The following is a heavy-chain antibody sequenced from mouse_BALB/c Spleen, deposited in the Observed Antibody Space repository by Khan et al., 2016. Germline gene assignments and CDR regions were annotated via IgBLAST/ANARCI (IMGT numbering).Heavy chain of an antibody. Sequence: QVQLQQSGPDLVAPSQSLSITCTVSGFSLTSYGVHWVRQPPGKGLEWLVVIWSDGSTTYNSALKSRLSISKDNSKSQVFLKMNSLQTDDTAMYYCARHVYYGSSYGYAMDYWGQGTSVTVSS. D-gene: IGHD1-1*01. CDR1: GFSLTSYG. V-gene: IGHV2-6-2*01. CDR2: IWSDGST. J-gene: IGHJ4*01. CDR3: ARHVYYGSSYGYAMDY.